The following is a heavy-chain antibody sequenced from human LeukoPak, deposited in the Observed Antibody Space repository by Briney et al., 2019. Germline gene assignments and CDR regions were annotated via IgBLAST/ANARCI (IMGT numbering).Heavy chain of an antibody. CDR3: ARDSLTAGPTDY. D-gene: IGHD5-18*01. V-gene: IGHV3-30-3*01. CDR2: ISYDGSNK. J-gene: IGHJ4*02. CDR1: GFTFSSYA. Sequence: PGGSLRLSCAASGFTFSSYAMHWVRQAPGKGLEWVAVISYDGSNKYYADSVKGRFTISRDNAKNSLYLQMNSLRAEDTAVYYCARDSLTAGPTDYWGQGTLVTVSS.